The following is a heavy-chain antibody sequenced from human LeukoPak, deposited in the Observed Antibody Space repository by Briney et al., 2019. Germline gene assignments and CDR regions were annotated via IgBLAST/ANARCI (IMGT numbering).Heavy chain of an antibody. Sequence: GGSLRLSCAASGFTFTNYAMTWVRQAPGKGLEWVSGISGNGMTYYADSVKGRVTISRDNSKNTLYLQMNSLTAEDTAVYYCAKGLDILSGYYVYYFDHWGQGTLVTVSS. CDR1: GFTFTNYA. CDR3: AKGLDILSGYYVYYFDH. CDR2: ISGNGMT. J-gene: IGHJ4*02. V-gene: IGHV3-23*01. D-gene: IGHD3-9*01.